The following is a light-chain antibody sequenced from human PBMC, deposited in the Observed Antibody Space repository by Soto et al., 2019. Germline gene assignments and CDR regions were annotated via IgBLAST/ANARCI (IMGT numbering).Light chain of an antibody. CDR3: GTWDTSLSAHVV. J-gene: IGLJ2*01. V-gene: IGLV1-51*01. Sequence: QSVLTQPPSVSAAPGQKVTISCSGNSSNIGSNHVSWYQQVPGAAPKLIIYDNVKRPSGIPDRFSASKSGTSATLGITGLQTGDEAEYYCGTWDTSLSAHVVFGGGTQLTVL. CDR2: DNV. CDR1: SSNIGSNH.